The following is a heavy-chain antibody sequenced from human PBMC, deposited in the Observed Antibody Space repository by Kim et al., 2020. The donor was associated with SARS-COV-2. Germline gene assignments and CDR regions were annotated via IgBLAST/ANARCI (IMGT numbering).Heavy chain of an antibody. CDR3: ARDTAPYSSGWYFNY. D-gene: IGHD6-19*01. Sequence: QKFQGRVTITADESTGTAYMELSSLGSEDTAVYYCARDTAPYSSGWYFNYWGQGTLVTVSS. V-gene: IGHV1-69*01. J-gene: IGHJ4*02.